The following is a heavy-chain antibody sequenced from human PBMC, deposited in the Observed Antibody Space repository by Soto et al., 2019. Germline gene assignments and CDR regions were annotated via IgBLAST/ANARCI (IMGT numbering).Heavy chain of an antibody. Sequence: QVQLVQSGAEVKKPGSSVKVSCKASGGTFSSYTISWVRQAPGQGLEWMGRIIPILGIANYAQKFQGRVTSTADKSTSTAYMELSSLRSEDTAVYYCARDWYYYDSSGLSYFDYWGQGTLVTVSS. CDR2: IIPILGIA. V-gene: IGHV1-69*08. D-gene: IGHD3-22*01. CDR1: GGTFSSYT. CDR3: ARDWYYYDSSGLSYFDY. J-gene: IGHJ4*02.